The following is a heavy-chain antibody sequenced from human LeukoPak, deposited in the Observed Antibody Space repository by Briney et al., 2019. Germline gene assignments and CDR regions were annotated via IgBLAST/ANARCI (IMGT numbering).Heavy chain of an antibody. J-gene: IGHJ4*02. CDR3: ASAQDSSFDY. V-gene: IGHV4-34*01. D-gene: IGHD6-6*01. CDR2: IDHSGST. CDR1: GGSFSGYY. Sequence: PSETLSLTCAVYGGSFSGYYWSWIRQPPGKGLEWIGEIDHSGSTNYNPSLKSRVTISVDTSKNQFSLKLSSVTAADMAVYYCASAQDSSFDYWGQGTLVTVSS.